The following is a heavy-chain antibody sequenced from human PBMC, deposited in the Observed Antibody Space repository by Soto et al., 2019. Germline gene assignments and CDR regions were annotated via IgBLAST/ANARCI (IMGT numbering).Heavy chain of an antibody. CDR1: GYSFAGYW. CDR2: IVPSDSQT. Sequence: GESLKISCKGSGYSFAGYWITWVRQKPGKGLEWMGRIVPSDSQTYYSPSFRGHVTISVTKSITTVFLQWSSLRASDTAMYYCARQIYDSDTGPNFQYYFDSWGQGTPVTVSS. CDR3: ARQIYDSDTGPNFQYYFDS. J-gene: IGHJ4*02. D-gene: IGHD3-22*01. V-gene: IGHV5-10-1*01.